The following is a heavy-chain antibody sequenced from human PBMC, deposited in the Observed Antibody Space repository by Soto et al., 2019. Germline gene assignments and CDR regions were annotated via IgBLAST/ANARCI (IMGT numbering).Heavy chain of an antibody. V-gene: IGHV3-23*01. J-gene: IGHJ3*01. CDR1: GFTFDFSA. CDR2: ISVDVPT. D-gene: IGHD3-22*01. CDR3: TKAGGWYYYDSSGPPDASQV. Sequence: GGSLRLSCAVSGFTFDFSAMAWVRQSPGKGRGWVAGISVDVPTNHADCVKGRFTISGDNSQEMLFLQRDTLRAEDTALYYCTKAGGWYYYDSSGPPDASQVWGQGTMVTVSS.